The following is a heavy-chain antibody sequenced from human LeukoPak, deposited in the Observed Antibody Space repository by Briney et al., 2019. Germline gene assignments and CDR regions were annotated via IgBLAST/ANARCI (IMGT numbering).Heavy chain of an antibody. CDR1: GFSISNFW. J-gene: IGHJ4*02. V-gene: IGHV3-74*01. Sequence: PGGSLRLSCAASGFSISNFWMHRVRQAPGKGLVWVSRINSDGSSTTYADSVKGRFTISRDNAKNTLYLQANSLRAEDTAVYYCARGAARCSGGHCYPDWGRGTLVTVSS. CDR2: INSDGSST. D-gene: IGHD2-15*01. CDR3: ARGAARCSGGHCYPD.